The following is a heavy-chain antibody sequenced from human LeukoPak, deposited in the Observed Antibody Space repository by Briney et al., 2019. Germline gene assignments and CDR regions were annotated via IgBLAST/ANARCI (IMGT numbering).Heavy chain of an antibody. CDR3: ARDGVGYCSSTSCPPFY. CDR1: GFTFSSYS. D-gene: IGHD2-2*01. CDR2: ISSSSSTI. V-gene: IGHV3-48*01. Sequence: GGSLRLSCAGSGFTFSSYSTNWVRQAPGKGLEWVSYISSSSSTIYYADSVKGRFTISRDNAKNSLYLQMNSLRAEDTAVYYCARDGVGYCSSTSCPPFYWGQGTLVTVSS. J-gene: IGHJ4*02.